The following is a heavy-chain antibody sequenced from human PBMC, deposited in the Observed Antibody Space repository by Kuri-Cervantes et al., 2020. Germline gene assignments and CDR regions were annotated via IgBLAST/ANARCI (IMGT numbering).Heavy chain of an antibody. Sequence: GSLRLSCTVSGGXISSSDWSWIRQPPGKGLEWIGRIYTXGSTNYNPXLKSRVTMSVDTSKNQFSLKLSSVTAPDTAXXXCAGXMTTXNTTLDYWGQGTLVTVSS. D-gene: IGHD4-11*01. V-gene: IGHV4-4*07. CDR3: AGXMTTXNTTLDY. J-gene: IGHJ4*02. CDR1: GGXISSSD. CDR2: IYTXGST.